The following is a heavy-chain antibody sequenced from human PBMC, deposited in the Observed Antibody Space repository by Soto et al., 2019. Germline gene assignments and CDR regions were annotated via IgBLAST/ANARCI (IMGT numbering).Heavy chain of an antibody. CDR3: ARGSGWLRVFGY. CDR1: GGSFSGYY. J-gene: IGHJ4*02. V-gene: IGHV4-34*01. CDR2: INHSGST. D-gene: IGHD6-19*01. Sequence: QVQLQQWGAGLLKPSETLSLTCAVYGGSFSGYYWSWIRQPPGKGLEWIGEINHSGSTNYNPSLKSRVTISVDTSKNQFSLNLSSVTAADTAVYYCARGSGWLRVFGYWGQGTLVTVSS.